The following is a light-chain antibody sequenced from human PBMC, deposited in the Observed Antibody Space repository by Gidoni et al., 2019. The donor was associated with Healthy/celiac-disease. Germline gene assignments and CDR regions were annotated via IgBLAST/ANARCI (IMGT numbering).Light chain of an antibody. CDR2: AAS. CDR1: QSISRY. Sequence: DIQMTQSPSSLSASVGDRVPITCRASQSISRYLNWYQQKPGKAPKLLIYAASSLQSGVPSKFSGSGAGTDVTLTISSLQPEDVATYYCQQSYSTPLSTFXQXTRLEIK. J-gene: IGKJ5*01. V-gene: IGKV1-39*01. CDR3: QQSYSTPLST.